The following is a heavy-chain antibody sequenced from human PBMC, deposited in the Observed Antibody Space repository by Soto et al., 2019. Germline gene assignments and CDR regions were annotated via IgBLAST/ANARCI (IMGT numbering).Heavy chain of an antibody. J-gene: IGHJ6*02. CDR2: IYYSGST. CDR3: ARDQRYCSGGSCYSGYYGMDV. D-gene: IGHD2-15*01. V-gene: IGHV4-59*01. Sequence: SETLSLTCTVSGGSISSYYWSWIRQPPGKGLEWIGYIYYSGSTNYNPSLKSRVTISVDTSKNQFSLKLSSVTAADTAVHYCARDQRYCSGGSCYSGYYGMDVWGQGTTVTVSS. CDR1: GGSISSYY.